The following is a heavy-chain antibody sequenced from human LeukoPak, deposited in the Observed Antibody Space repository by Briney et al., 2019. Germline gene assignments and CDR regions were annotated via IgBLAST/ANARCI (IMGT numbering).Heavy chain of an antibody. J-gene: IGHJ3*02. CDR2: ISTYNGNT. CDR3: ARDGMTGYAFDI. Sequence: ASVKVSCKTSGYTFTSYGISWVRQAPGQGLEWMGWISTYNGNTYYAQKLQGRVTMTTDTSTSTAYMELRSLRSDDTAVYYCARDGMTGYAFDIWGQGTMVTVSS. CDR1: GYTFTSYG. D-gene: IGHD1-14*01. V-gene: IGHV1-18*01.